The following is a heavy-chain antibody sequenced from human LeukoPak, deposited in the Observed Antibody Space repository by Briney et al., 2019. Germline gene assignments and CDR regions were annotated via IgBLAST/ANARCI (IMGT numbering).Heavy chain of an antibody. CDR3: ARADIAVVTGASPVEYFQH. D-gene: IGHD2-15*01. J-gene: IGHJ1*01. CDR1: GGSISSSSYY. V-gene: IGHV4-39*07. Sequence: SETLSLTCTVSGGSISSSSYYWGWIRQPPGKGLEWIGNIYHSGSTYYNPSLKSRVTISVDTSKNQFSLKLSSVTASDAAVYYCARADIAVVTGASPVEYFQHWGQGTLVTVSS. CDR2: IYHSGST.